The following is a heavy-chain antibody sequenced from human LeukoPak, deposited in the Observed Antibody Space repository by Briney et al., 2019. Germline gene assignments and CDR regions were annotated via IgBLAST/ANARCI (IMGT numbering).Heavy chain of an antibody. D-gene: IGHD6-19*01. Sequence: GGSLRLSCAASGFTFSGYYMTWIRQAPGKGLEWVSYISNTGNTIYYADSVKGRFTISRDNAKSSLYLQMNSLRVEDTAVYFCVREGLAYDYWGQGTPVTVSS. CDR3: VREGLAYDY. J-gene: IGHJ4*02. V-gene: IGHV3-11*04. CDR2: ISNTGNTI. CDR1: GFTFSGYY.